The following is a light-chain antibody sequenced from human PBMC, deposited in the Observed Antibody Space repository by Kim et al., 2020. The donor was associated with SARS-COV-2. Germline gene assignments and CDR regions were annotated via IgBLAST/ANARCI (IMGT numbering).Light chain of an antibody. J-gene: IGKJ2*01. CDR1: QSVSSSY. CDR3: QQYGSSPLT. Sequence: LAPGERAPPSCRASQSVSSSYLAGYQQKPGQAPRLLIYGASSRATGIPDRFSGSGSGTDFTLTISRLEPEDFAVYYCQQYGSSPLTFGQGTKLEI. V-gene: IGKV3-20*01. CDR2: GAS.